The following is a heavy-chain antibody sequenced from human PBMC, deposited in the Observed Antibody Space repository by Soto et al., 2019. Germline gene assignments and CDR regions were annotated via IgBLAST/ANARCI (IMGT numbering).Heavy chain of an antibody. CDR1: GFTFGAYA. J-gene: IGHJ4*02. Sequence: GGSLRLFCTTSGFTFGAYALSWFRQAPAKGLDWVGFSRSKGYGGTTECAASVRGRFTISRDDSNSIAYLQMNSLKTEDTAVYYCTRGMYTAYETAPLFFDFWGQGTLVTVSS. CDR2: SRSKGYGGTT. V-gene: IGHV3-49*03. CDR3: TRGMYTAYETAPLFFDF. D-gene: IGHD5-12*01.